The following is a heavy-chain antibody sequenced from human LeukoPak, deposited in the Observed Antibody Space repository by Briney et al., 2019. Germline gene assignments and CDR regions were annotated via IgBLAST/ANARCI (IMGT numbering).Heavy chain of an antibody. Sequence: PGRSLRLSCAASGFTFDDYAMHWVRQAPGKGLEWVSAISGSGGSTYYADSVKGRFTISRDNSKNTLYLQMNSLRAEDTAVYYCAKHVTGFSYDYWGQGTLVTVSS. V-gene: IGHV3-23*01. CDR3: AKHVTGFSYDY. D-gene: IGHD5-18*01. CDR2: ISGSGGST. J-gene: IGHJ4*02. CDR1: GFTFDDYA.